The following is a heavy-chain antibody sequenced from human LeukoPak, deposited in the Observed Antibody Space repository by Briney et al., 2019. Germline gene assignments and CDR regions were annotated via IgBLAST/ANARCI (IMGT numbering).Heavy chain of an antibody. CDR3: LIDRIDRAFDV. CDR2: VDPEDGET. Sequence: ASVKISCKASGYTFTDHYIHWVQQAPGKGPEWMGRVDPEDGETTYGEKFQGRITIAADTSTDTAYIELTSLRADDTAVYYCLIDRIDRAFDVWGQGTSVTISS. CDR1: GYTFTDHY. V-gene: IGHV1-69-2*01. J-gene: IGHJ6*02.